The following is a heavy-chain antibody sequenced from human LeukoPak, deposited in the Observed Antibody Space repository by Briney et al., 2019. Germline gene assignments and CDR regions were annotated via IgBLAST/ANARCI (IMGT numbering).Heavy chain of an antibody. V-gene: IGHV3-73*01. D-gene: IGHD3-16*02. CDR1: RFTFSGSA. J-gene: IGHJ4*02. Sequence: GVSLRLSCAASRFTFSGSAMQWVRQASGKGLEWVSRIRSKANSYATAYAASVKGRFTISRDNSKNTLYLQMNSLRAEDTAVYYCAKDVLEQYYDYVWGSYRYSDYWGQGTLVTVSS. CDR2: IRSKANSYAT. CDR3: AKDVLEQYYDYVWGSYRYSDY.